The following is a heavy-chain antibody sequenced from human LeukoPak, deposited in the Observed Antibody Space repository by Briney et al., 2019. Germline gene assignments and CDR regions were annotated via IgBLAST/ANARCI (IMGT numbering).Heavy chain of an antibody. D-gene: IGHD6-6*01. CDR1: GYTFTYYY. CDR2: INPNSGGT. J-gene: IGHJ4*02. V-gene: IGHV1-2*02. CDR3: ARGRWQLVPYFHF. Sequence: ASVKVSCKASGYTFTYYYMHWVRQAPGQGLEWMGWINPNSGGTNFAQKFQGRVAMTRDTSISTAYLELGSLRSDDTAVYFCARGRWQLVPYFHFWAQGTLVTVSS.